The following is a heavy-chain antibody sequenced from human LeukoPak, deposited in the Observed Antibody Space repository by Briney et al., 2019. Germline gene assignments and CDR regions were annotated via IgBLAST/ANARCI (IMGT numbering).Heavy chain of an antibody. CDR3: ARSDVLYASQGEACYFNH. CDR1: GYTFTAYY. CDR2: VSPNNGGT. Sequence: ASVKVSCKASGYTFTAYYIHWVRQAPGQRLEWMGWVSPNNGGTNYAQKFQGRVTMTRDTSISTLYMDLNSLRSDDTAVYYCARSDVLYASQGEACYFNHWGQGTLVTVSS. J-gene: IGHJ4*02. V-gene: IGHV1-2*02. D-gene: IGHD3-16*01.